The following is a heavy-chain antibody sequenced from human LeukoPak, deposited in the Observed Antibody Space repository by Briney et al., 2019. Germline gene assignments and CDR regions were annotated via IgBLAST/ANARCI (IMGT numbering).Heavy chain of an antibody. V-gene: IGHV3-64D*06. J-gene: IGHJ1*01. D-gene: IGHD6-13*01. CDR2: ISSNGGST. Sequence: PGGSLRLSCSASGFTFSSYAMHWVRQAPGKGLECVSGISSNGGSTYYADSVKGRFTISRDNSKNTLYLQMSSLRAEDTAVYYCVKGGGSSWREYFQYWGQGTLVTVSS. CDR1: GFTFSSYA. CDR3: VKGGGSSWREYFQY.